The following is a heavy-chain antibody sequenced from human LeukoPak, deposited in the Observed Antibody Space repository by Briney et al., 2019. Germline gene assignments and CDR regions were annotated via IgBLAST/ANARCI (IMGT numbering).Heavy chain of an antibody. J-gene: IGHJ3*02. CDR3: TTGGSVIVAGTRAFDI. D-gene: IGHD5-12*01. CDR2: VKSEIDGGAT. Sequence: GGSLRLSCAASGFTFGNTWMNWVRLAPGKGLEWVGRVKSEIDGGATDYAAPVQGRFTISRDDSQATLYLQMNSLKTEDTAVYYCTTGGSVIVAGTRAFDIWGQGTMVTVSS. CDR1: GFTFGNTW. V-gene: IGHV3-15*07.